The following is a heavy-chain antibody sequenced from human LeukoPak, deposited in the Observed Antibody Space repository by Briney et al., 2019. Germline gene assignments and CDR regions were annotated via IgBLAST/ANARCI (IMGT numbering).Heavy chain of an antibody. CDR1: GFTFSNAW. Sequence: GGSLRLSCAASGFTFSNAWMSWVHQAPGKGLEWVGRIKSKTDGGTTDYAAPVKGRFTISRDDSKNTLYLQMNSLKTEDTAVYYCTTGRAMYSSSWYAGYWGQGTLVTVSS. CDR2: IKSKTDGGTT. D-gene: IGHD6-13*01. J-gene: IGHJ4*02. V-gene: IGHV3-15*01. CDR3: TTGRAMYSSSWYAGY.